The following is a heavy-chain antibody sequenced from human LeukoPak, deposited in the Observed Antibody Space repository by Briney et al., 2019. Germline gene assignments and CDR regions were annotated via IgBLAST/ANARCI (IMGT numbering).Heavy chain of an antibody. V-gene: IGHV3-7*03. CDR2: IKQDGSEK. CDR1: GFTFSSHW. J-gene: IGHJ4*02. CDR3: ARRAGAYSHPYDY. Sequence: PGGSLRLSCAASGFTFSSHWMSWVRQAPGKGLEWVASIKQDGSEKFYVDSVKGRFTITKDNAKNSLYLQMNSLRAEDTAVYYCARRAGAYSHPYDYWGQGTLVTVSS. D-gene: IGHD4/OR15-4a*01.